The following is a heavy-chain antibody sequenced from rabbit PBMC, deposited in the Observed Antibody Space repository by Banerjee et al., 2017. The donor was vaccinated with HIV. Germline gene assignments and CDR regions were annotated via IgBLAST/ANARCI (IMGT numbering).Heavy chain of an antibody. Sequence: QEQLEESGGGLVKPGGTLTLTCKASGIDFSSYYYMCWVRQAPGKGPEWIGYIVAGSSGSTYYANWAKGRFTISKTSSTTVTLQMTSLTAADTATYFCARAGYDNYGDYHNLWGQGTLVT. D-gene: IGHD2-1*01. J-gene: IGHJ4*01. CDR3: ARAGYDNYGDYHNL. CDR1: GIDFSSYYY. CDR2: IVAGSSGST. V-gene: IGHV1S45*01.